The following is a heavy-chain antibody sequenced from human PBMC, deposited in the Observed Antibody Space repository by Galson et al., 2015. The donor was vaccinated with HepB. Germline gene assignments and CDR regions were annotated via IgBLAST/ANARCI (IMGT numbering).Heavy chain of an antibody. CDR3: ARVAARGYFDY. J-gene: IGHJ4*02. CDR1: GYTFTSYA. Sequence: SVKVSCKGSGYTFTSYAMHWVRQAPGQRLEWMGWINAGNGNTKYSQKFQGRVTITRDTSASTAYMELSSLRSEDTAVYYCARVAARGYFDYWGQGTLVTVSS. CDR2: INAGNGNT. V-gene: IGHV1-3*01. D-gene: IGHD6-13*01.